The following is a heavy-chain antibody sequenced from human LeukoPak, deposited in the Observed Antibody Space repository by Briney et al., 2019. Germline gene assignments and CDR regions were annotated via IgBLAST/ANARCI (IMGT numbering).Heavy chain of an antibody. CDR1: GGSISSYY. Sequence: KASETLSLTCTVSGGSISSYYWSWIRQPPGKGLEWIGYVYYSGSTNYNPSLKSRVTISVDTSKNQFSLKLSSVTAADMAVYYCATMATGLYYFDYWGQGTLVTVSS. V-gene: IGHV4-59*01. CDR2: VYYSGST. CDR3: ATMATGLYYFDY. J-gene: IGHJ4*02. D-gene: IGHD5-24*01.